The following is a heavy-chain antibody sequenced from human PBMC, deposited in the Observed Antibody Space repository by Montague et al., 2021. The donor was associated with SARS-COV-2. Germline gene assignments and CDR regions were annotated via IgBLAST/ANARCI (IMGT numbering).Heavy chain of an antibody. D-gene: IGHD3-10*01. CDR2: INHSGST. CDR1: GGSFSGYY. V-gene: IGHV4-34*01. J-gene: IGHJ4*02. Sequence: SETLSLTCAVYGGSFSGYYWNWIRQPPGKGLEWIGEINHSGSTNYNPSLKSRVTMSVDTSKNQFSVKLSSVTAADTAVYYCARGARQGYGFRLGSFDSWGQGTLVTVSS. CDR3: ARGARQGYGFRLGSFDS.